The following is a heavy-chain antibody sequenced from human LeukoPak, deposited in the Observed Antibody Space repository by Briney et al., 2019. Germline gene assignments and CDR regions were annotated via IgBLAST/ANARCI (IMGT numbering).Heavy chain of an antibody. Sequence: PGGSLRLSCAASVLPFSSYWMTWVRQAPGKGLEWVANINRNGSERYYVNSVKGRFTISRDNAKNSLYLQMGSLRVEDTGMYYCATHDFLPGYPYFDFWGQGTLVTVSS. J-gene: IGHJ4*02. V-gene: IGHV3-7*01. CDR3: ATHDFLPGYPYFDF. CDR2: INRNGSER. CDR1: VLPFSSYW. D-gene: IGHD3-9*01.